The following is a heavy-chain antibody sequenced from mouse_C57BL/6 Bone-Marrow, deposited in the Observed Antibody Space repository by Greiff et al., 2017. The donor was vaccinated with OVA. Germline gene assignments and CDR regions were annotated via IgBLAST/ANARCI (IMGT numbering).Heavy chain of an antibody. V-gene: IGHV1-81*01. D-gene: IGHD2-5*01. CDR1: GYTFTSYG. J-gene: IGHJ3*01. CDR3: ARSGSNYVAWFAY. Sequence: VQLKESGAELARPGASVKLSCKASGYTFTSYGISWVKQRTGQGLEWIGEIYPRSGNTYYNEKFKGKATLTADKSSSTAYMELRSLTSEDSAVYFCARSGSNYVAWFAYWGQGTLVTVSA. CDR2: IYPRSGNT.